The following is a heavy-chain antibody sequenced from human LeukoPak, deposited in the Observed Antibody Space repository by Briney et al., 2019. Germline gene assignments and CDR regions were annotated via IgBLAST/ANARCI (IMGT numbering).Heavy chain of an antibody. Sequence: ASVKVSCKASGYTFTSYYIHWVRQAPGQGLEWMGIINPSDGSTIYAQKFQGRVTMTRDTSTSTVYMELSSLRSEDTAVYYCARPVWGSYPDDAFDIWGQGTMVTVSS. CDR3: ARPVWGSYPDDAFDI. D-gene: IGHD3-16*02. CDR2: INPSDGST. CDR1: GYTFTSYY. V-gene: IGHV1-46*01. J-gene: IGHJ3*02.